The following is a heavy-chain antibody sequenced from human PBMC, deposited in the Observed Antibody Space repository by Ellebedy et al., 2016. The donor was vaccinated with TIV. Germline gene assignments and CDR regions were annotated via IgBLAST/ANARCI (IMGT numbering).Heavy chain of an antibody. CDR3: ARELYYYDSSGYYYGSDY. CDR2: INPNSGGT. D-gene: IGHD3-22*01. J-gene: IGHJ4*02. CDR1: GYTFTGYY. V-gene: IGHV1-2*02. Sequence: ASVKVSCKASGYTFTGYYMHWVRQAPGQGLEWMGWINPNSGGTSYAQKFQGRVTMTRDTSISTAYMELSRLRSDDTAVYYCARELYYYDSSGYYYGSDYWGQGTLVTVSS.